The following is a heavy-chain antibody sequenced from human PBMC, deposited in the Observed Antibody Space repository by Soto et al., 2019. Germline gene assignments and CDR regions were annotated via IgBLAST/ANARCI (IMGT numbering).Heavy chain of an antibody. CDR2: ISSSSSTI. V-gene: IGHV3-48*02. D-gene: IGHD7-27*01. CDR3: ARGPGADSSWYFDL. J-gene: IGHJ2*01. CDR1: GFTFSSYS. Sequence: GGSLRLSCAASGFTFSSYSMNWVRQAPGKGLEWVSYISSSSSTIYYADSVKGRFTISRDNAKNSLYLQMNSLRDEDTAVYYCARGPGADSSWYFDLWGRGTLVTVSS.